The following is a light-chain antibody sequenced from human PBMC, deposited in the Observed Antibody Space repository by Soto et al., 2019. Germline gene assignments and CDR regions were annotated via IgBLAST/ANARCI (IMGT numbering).Light chain of an antibody. Sequence: DIKMTQSPSSLSASVEDRVIITCRASQSISNHLNWYQQKPGKAPKILMYDASSLESGVPSRFSGSGAGTEFTLTISSLQPDDFAAYYCLQHKSYPRTFGQGTKVDIK. CDR2: DAS. V-gene: IGKV1-17*01. J-gene: IGKJ1*01. CDR3: LQHKSYPRT. CDR1: QSISNH.